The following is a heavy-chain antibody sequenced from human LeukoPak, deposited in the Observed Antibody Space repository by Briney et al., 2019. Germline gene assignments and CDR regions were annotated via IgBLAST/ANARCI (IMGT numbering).Heavy chain of an antibody. CDR3: ASSESYYDFWSGQQIKGGGY. CDR1: GGSISSSTYY. V-gene: IGHV4-39*01. CDR2: IYYSGST. D-gene: IGHD3-3*01. J-gene: IGHJ4*02. Sequence: SETLSLTCTVSGGSISSSTYYWGWIRQPPGKGLEWVGSIYYSGSTYYNPSLKSRVTISVDTSKNQFSLKLSSVTAADTAVYYCASSESYYDFWSGQQIKGGGYWGQGTLVTVSS.